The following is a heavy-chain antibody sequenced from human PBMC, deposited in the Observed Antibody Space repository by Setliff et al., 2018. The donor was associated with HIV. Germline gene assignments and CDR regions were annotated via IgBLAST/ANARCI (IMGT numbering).Heavy chain of an antibody. CDR2: IHYNEKT. Sequence: SETLSLTCPVSGDSISSDFYWAWIRQPPGEGLEYIGSIHYNEKTYYNPSLKSRVSMSLDTSKNQFSLKLTSVTAADTAVYYCARGGTSSNWFDPWGQGTLVTVSS. J-gene: IGHJ5*02. CDR3: ARGGTSSNWFDP. CDR1: GDSISSDFY. D-gene: IGHD1-26*01. V-gene: IGHV4-38-2*02.